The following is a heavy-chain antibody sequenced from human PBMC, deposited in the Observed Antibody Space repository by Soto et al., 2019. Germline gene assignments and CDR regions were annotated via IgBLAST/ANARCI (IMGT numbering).Heavy chain of an antibody. CDR3: ARADGGGWFDAFDI. V-gene: IGHV1-69*12. D-gene: IGHD6-19*01. Sequence: QVQLVQSGAEVKKPGSSVKVSCKASGGTFSSYAISWVRQAPGQGLEWMGGIIPIFGTANYAQKFQGRVTIAADESSSTADREPGSLRSEETAVYYCARADGGGWFDAFDICGQGSMFTVSS. CDR1: GGTFSSYA. CDR2: IIPIFGTA. J-gene: IGHJ3*02.